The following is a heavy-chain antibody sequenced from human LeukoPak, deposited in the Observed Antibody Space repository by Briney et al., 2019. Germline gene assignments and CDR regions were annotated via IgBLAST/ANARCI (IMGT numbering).Heavy chain of an antibody. CDR3: AKAPHGNVDAFDI. CDR1: GFTFSSYG. CDR2: ISYDGSNE. J-gene: IGHJ3*02. D-gene: IGHD1-1*01. Sequence: GGSLRLSCAASGFTFSSYGMHCVRQAPGKGLEWVAVISYDGSNEYYADSVKGRFTISRDNSKNTLYLQMNSLRAEDTAVYYCAKAPHGNVDAFDIWGQGTMVTVSS. V-gene: IGHV3-30*18.